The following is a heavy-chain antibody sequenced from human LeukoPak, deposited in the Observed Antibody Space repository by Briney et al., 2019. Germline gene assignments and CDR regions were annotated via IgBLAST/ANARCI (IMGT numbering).Heavy chain of an antibody. Sequence: ASVKVSCKASGYTFTSYYMHWVRQAPGQGLEWMGIINPSGGSTSYAQKFQGRVTMTRDTSTSTVYMELSSLRSEDTAVYYCARTYCSSTSSSSFDYWGQGTLVTVSS. CDR1: GYTFTSYY. D-gene: IGHD2-2*01. J-gene: IGHJ4*02. CDR2: INPSGGST. V-gene: IGHV1-46*03. CDR3: ARTYCSSTSSSSFDY.